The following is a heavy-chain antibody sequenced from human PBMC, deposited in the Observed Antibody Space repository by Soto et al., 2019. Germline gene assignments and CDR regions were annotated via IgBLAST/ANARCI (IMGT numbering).Heavy chain of an antibody. CDR1: WRSVMGYY. CDR3: ARSYLRQLPRIHFFDD. Sequence: SETLSLTCADYWRSVMGYYWSWILQAPGKGWEGMGEINHGGRSNDNRSLRSRVTIPVDASKNQFSLKLSSVTAADTAVYYCARSYLRQLPRIHFFDDWGPGTLVSVSS. J-gene: IGHJ4*02. V-gene: IGHV4-34*01. D-gene: IGHD6-6*01. CDR2: INHGGRS.